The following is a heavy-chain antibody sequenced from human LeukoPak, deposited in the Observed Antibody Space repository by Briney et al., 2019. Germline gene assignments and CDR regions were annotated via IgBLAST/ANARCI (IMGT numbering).Heavy chain of an antibody. D-gene: IGHD3-10*01. Sequence: GASVKVSCKASGYTFTGYYTHWVRQAPGQGLEWMGWINPNSGGTNYAQNFQGRVTMTRDTSISTAYMELSSLRSDDTAVYYCARDRGQVADFDYWGQGTLVTVSS. J-gene: IGHJ4*02. V-gene: IGHV1-2*02. CDR1: GYTFTGYY. CDR3: ARDRGQVADFDY. CDR2: INPNSGGT.